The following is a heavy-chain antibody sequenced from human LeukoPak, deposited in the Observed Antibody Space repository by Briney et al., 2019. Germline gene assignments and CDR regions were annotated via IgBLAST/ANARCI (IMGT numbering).Heavy chain of an antibody. D-gene: IGHD3-22*01. J-gene: IGHJ4*02. CDR3: AKSHYDSSGYYDY. V-gene: IGHV3-23*01. CDR2: ISGSGGST. Sequence: PGGSLRLSCAASGFTFSSYAMSWVRQAPGKGLEWVSAISGSGGSTYYADAVKGRFTISRDNSKNTLYLQMNSLRAEDTAVYYCAKSHYDSSGYYDYWGQGTLVTVSS. CDR1: GFTFSSYA.